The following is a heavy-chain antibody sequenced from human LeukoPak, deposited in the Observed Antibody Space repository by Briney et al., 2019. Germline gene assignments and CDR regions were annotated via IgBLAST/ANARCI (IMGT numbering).Heavy chain of an antibody. Sequence: GGALRLSCAASGFTFSSYAMSWVRQAPGEGLEWVSAISGSGGSTYYADSVKGRFTISRDNSKNTLYLQMNSLRAEDTAVYYCAKDFYGSAHPDAFDIWGQGTMVTVSS. CDR2: ISGSGGST. D-gene: IGHD3-10*01. CDR1: GFTFSSYA. J-gene: IGHJ3*02. CDR3: AKDFYGSAHPDAFDI. V-gene: IGHV3-23*01.